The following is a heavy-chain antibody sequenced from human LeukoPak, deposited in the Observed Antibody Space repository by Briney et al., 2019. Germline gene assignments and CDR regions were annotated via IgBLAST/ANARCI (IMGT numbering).Heavy chain of an antibody. CDR2: ISWNSSSI. V-gene: IGHV3-9*01. Sequence: PGGSLRLSCAAPGFTFDDYTMHWVRQAPGKGLEWVSGISWNSSSIDYTDSVKGRFTISRDNAKNSLFLQMNSLRAEDTALYYCAKEGARLGIAVSGPFDYWGQGTLVTVSS. D-gene: IGHD6-13*01. CDR1: GFTFDDYT. J-gene: IGHJ4*02. CDR3: AKEGARLGIAVSGPFDY.